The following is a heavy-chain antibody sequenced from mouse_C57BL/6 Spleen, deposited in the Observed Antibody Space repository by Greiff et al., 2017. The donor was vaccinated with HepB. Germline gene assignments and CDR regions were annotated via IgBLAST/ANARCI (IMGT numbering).Heavy chain of an antibody. J-gene: IGHJ2*01. V-gene: IGHV3-6*01. Sequence: ESGPGLVKPSQSLSLTCSVTGYSITSGYYWNWIRQFPGNKLEWMGYISYDGSNNYNPSLKNRISITRDTSKNQFFLKLNSVTTEDTATYYCARGRYYGSSQYYFDYWGQGTTLTVSS. CDR1: GYSITSGYY. CDR3: ARGRYYGSSQYYFDY. D-gene: IGHD1-1*01. CDR2: ISYDGSN.